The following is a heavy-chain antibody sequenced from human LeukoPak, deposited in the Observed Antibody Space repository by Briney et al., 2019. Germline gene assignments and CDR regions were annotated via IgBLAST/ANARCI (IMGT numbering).Heavy chain of an antibody. V-gene: IGHV4-34*01. CDR2: INHSGST. CDR3: ARGRRYYYDSSGSGYFDY. J-gene: IGHJ4*02. Sequence: PSETLSLTCAVYGGSFSGCYWSWIRQPPGKGLEWIGEINHSGSTNYNPSLKSRVTISVDTSKNQFSLKLSSVTAADTAVYYCARGRRYYYDSSGSGYFDYWGQGTLVTVSS. D-gene: IGHD3-22*01. CDR1: GGSFSGCY.